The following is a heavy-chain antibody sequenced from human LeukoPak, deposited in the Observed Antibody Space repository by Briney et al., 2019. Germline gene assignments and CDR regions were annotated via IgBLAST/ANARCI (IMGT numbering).Heavy chain of an antibody. CDR2: IYYSGST. Sequence: SETLSLTCTVSGGSISSYYWSWIRQPPGEGLEWIGYIYYSGSTNYNPSLKSRVTISVDTSKNQFSLKLSSVTAADTAVYYCARAQYSYGYYYCMDVWGKGTTVTISS. D-gene: IGHD5-18*01. CDR3: ARAQYSYGYYYCMDV. V-gene: IGHV4-59*01. J-gene: IGHJ6*03. CDR1: GGSISSYY.